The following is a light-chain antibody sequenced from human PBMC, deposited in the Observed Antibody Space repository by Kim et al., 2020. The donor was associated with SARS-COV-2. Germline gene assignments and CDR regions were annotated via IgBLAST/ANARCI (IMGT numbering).Light chain of an antibody. J-gene: IGLJ3*02. CDR1: KLGDKY. V-gene: IGLV3-1*01. CDR3: QAWDSSTAV. Sequence: VAPGQTASSTCSGEKLGDKYACWYQQKPGQSPVLVIYQDSKRPSGIPERFSGSNSGNTATLTISGTQAMDEADYYCQAWDSSTAVFGGGTQLTFL. CDR2: QDS.